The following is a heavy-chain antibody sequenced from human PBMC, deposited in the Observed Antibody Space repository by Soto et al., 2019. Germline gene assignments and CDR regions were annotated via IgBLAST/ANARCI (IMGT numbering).Heavy chain of an antibody. D-gene: IGHD1-26*01. J-gene: IGHJ4*02. CDR2: IIPMFGTP. V-gene: IGHV1-69*01. CDR1: GDAFTNYI. CDR3: ARGRDQPPVGLYFDS. Sequence: QVQLVQSGAEVKKPGSSVKVSCKASGDAFTNYIFDWVRQAPGQGIEWMGGIIPMFGTPKYAQTFQARVTISADVSTGTAYLELTSLRFDDTAVYYCARGRDQPPVGLYFDSWGEGTRVTVSS.